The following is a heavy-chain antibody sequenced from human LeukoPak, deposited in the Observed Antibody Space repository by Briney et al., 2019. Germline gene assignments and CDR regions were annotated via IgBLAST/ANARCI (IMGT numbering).Heavy chain of an antibody. V-gene: IGHV3-7*01. CDR1: GFTLSSYW. J-gene: IGHJ4*02. Sequence: GGSLRLSCVASGFTLSSYWMSWVRQVPGKGLEWVANIKEDGSEKNYVDSVKGRFTISRDNAKNSLHLQMSSLRAEDTAVYYCAKGRGPTLLYWGQGTLVTVSS. CDR3: AKGRGPTLLY. CDR2: IKEDGSEK. D-gene: IGHD3-16*01.